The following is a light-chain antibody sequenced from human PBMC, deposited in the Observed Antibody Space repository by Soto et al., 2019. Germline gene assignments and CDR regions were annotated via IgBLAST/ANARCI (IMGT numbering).Light chain of an antibody. V-gene: IGKV1-5*03. CDR3: QHYNSYSEA. Sequence: DIQMTMSPSTLSGTVEDRVTITSRASQTISSWLAWYQQKPGKAPKLLIYKASTLKSGVPSRFSGSGSGTEFTLTISSLQPDDFATYYCQHYNSYSEAFGQG. CDR2: KAS. CDR1: QTISSW. J-gene: IGKJ1*01.